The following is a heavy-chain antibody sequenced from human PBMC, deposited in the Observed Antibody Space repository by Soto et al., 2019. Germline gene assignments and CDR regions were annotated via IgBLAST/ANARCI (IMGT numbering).Heavy chain of an antibody. V-gene: IGHV3-23*01. CDR1: GFAFSSYA. D-gene: IGHD5-18*01. Sequence: PGGSLRLSCAASGFAFSSYAMSWFRQAPGKGLEWVSAISGSGGSTYYADSVKGRFTISRDNSKNTLYLQMNSLRAEDTAVYYCAKSSDTAMVEIDYWGQGTLVTVSS. CDR3: AKSSDTAMVEIDY. CDR2: ISGSGGST. J-gene: IGHJ4*02.